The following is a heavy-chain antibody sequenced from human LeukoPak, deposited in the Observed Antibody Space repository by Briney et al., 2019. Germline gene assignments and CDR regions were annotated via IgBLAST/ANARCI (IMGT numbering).Heavy chain of an antibody. CDR3: TRSDSGSYSTVYFDY. Sequence: ASVKVSCKASGYTFTSYGISWVRQAPGQGLEWMGWISAYNGNTNYAQKLQGRVTMTTDTSTSTAYMELRSLRSDDTAVYYCTRSDSGSYSTVYFDYWGQGTLVTVSS. V-gene: IGHV1-18*01. CDR2: ISAYNGNT. J-gene: IGHJ4*02. CDR1: GYTFTSYG. D-gene: IGHD1-26*01.